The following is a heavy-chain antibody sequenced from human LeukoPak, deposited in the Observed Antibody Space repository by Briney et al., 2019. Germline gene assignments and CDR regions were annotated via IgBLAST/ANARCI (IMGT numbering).Heavy chain of an antibody. D-gene: IGHD1-14*01. CDR2: ISSSSSYI. Sequence: GGSLRLSCAASGFTFSSYSMNWVRQAPGKGLEWVSSISSSSSYIYYADSVKGRFTISRDNAKNSLYLQMGSLRADDTAMYYCAKGKVNHLGGLDYWGQGTLVTVSS. CDR3: AKGKVNHLGGLDY. CDR1: GFTFSSYS. V-gene: IGHV3-21*04. J-gene: IGHJ4*02.